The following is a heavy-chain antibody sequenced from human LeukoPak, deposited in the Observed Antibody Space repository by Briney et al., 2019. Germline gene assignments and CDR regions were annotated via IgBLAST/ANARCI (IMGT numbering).Heavy chain of an antibody. D-gene: IGHD6-25*01. J-gene: IGHJ4*02. V-gene: IGHV4-4*07. CDR3: ARVRARGSAPDY. CDR1: GGSISSYY. Sequence: SETLSLTCTVSGGSISSYYWSWIRQPAGKGLEWIGRIYTSGSTNYNPSLKSRVTMSVDTSKNQFSLELSSVTAADTAVYYCARVRARGSAPDYWGQGTLVTVSS. CDR2: IYTSGST.